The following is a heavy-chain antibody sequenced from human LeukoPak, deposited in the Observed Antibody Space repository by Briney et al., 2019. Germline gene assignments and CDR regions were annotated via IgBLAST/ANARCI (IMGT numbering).Heavy chain of an antibody. CDR3: ARDNGGLDY. J-gene: IGHJ4*02. V-gene: IGHV3-7*01. Sequence: PGGSLRLSCAASGFTSSSYWMSWVRQAPGKGLEWVANIKQDGSEKYYVDSVKGRFTISRDNAKNSLYLQMNNLRAEDTAVYYCARDNGGLDYWGQGTLVTVSS. CDR1: GFTSSSYW. CDR2: IKQDGSEK.